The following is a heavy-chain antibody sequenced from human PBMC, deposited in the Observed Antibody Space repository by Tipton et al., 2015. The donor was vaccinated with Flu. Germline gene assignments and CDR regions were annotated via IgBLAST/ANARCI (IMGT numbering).Heavy chain of an antibody. CDR1: GGSISTYY. CDR3: AREGLLRAFDI. D-gene: IGHD2-15*01. V-gene: IGHV4-59*12. Sequence: TLSLTCTVSGGSISTYYWNWIRQPPGQGLQWIGFIYNDGSTTYNPSLKGRVTMSVDTSNDQFSLNLSSVTAADTAVYYCAREGLLRAFDIWGQGTLANVSS. CDR2: IYNDGST. J-gene: IGHJ3*02.